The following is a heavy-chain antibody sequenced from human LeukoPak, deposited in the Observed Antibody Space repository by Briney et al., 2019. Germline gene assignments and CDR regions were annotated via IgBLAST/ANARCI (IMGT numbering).Heavy chain of an antibody. J-gene: IGHJ5*02. CDR2: ITSSSSYI. Sequence: GGSLRLSCAASGFTFSSYGMNWVRQAPGKGLEWVSSITSSSSYIYYADSVKGRFTISRDNAKNSLYLQMNSLRAQDTAVYYCARDFPYCSSTSCYNNWFDPWGQGTLVPVSS. V-gene: IGHV3-21*01. CDR3: ARDFPYCSSTSCYNNWFDP. CDR1: GFTFSSYG. D-gene: IGHD2-2*02.